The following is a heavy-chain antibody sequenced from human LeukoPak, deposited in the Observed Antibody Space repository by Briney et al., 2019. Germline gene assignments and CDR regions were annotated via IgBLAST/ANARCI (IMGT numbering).Heavy chain of an antibody. CDR2: ISSSSSYI. J-gene: IGHJ3*02. Sequence: GGSLRLSCAASGFTFSSYSMNWVRQAPGKGLEWVSSISSSSSYIYYADSVKGRFTISRDNAKNSLYLQMNSLRAEDTAVYFCARYCSSTSCYAFDIWGQGTMVTVSS. CDR1: GFTFSSYS. D-gene: IGHD2-2*01. V-gene: IGHV3-21*01. CDR3: ARYCSSTSCYAFDI.